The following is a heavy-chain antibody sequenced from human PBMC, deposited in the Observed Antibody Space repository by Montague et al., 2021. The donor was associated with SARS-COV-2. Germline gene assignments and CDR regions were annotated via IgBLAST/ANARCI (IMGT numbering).Heavy chain of an antibody. Sequence: SETLSLTCAVYGGSFSDYFWTWIRQPPGKGLVRIGEINHRGTSNYNPSLKSRVSISVDTSKNQFSLYLSSVTAADTAVYYCARGRQHFNMIVVVLTGGEYYFDYWGQGTLVTVSS. CDR2: INHRGTS. J-gene: IGHJ4*02. CDR1: GGSFSDYF. D-gene: IGHD3-22*01. V-gene: IGHV4-34*01. CDR3: ARGRQHFNMIVVVLTGGEYYFDY.